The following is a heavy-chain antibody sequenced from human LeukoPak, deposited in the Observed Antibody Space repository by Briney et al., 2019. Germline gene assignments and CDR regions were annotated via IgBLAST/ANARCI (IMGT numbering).Heavy chain of an antibody. V-gene: IGHV4-61*02. CDR3: ARDTIAFGFDP. D-gene: IGHD3-3*02. J-gene: IGHJ5*02. CDR2: IYTSGST. Sequence: PSETLSLTCTVSGGSISSGSYYWSWIRQPAGKGLEWIGRIYTSGSTNYNPSLKSRVTMSVDTSKNQFSLKLSSVTAADTAVYYCARDTIAFGFDPWGQGTLVTVSS. CDR1: GGSISSGSYY.